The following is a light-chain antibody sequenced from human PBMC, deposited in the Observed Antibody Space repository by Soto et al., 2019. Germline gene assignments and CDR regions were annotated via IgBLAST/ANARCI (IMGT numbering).Light chain of an antibody. CDR2: DNN. V-gene: IGLV1-51*01. Sequence: QSVLTQPPSVSAAPGQKVTISCSGSSSNIGNNHVSWYQQLPGTAPKLLIYDNNKRPSGIPDRFSGSKSGTSATLGITGLQTGDDTGLQTGDEADYYCGTWDSTLSAVVFGGGTQLTVL. CDR1: SSNIGNNH. J-gene: IGLJ2*01. CDR3: GTWDSTLSAVV.